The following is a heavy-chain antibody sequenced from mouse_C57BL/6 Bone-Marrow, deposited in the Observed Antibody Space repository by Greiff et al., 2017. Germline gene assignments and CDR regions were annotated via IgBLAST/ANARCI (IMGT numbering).Heavy chain of an antibody. V-gene: IGHV1-69*01. CDR1: GYTFTSYW. Sequence: VQLQQPGAELVMPGASVKLSCKASGYTFTSYWMHWVKQRPGQGLEWIGKFDPSDSYTNYNQKFKGKSTLTVDKSSSTAYMQLSRLTSEDSAVYYCARDYYGSSFWFAYWGQGTLVTVSA. J-gene: IGHJ3*01. CDR3: ARDYYGSSFWFAY. D-gene: IGHD1-1*01. CDR2: FDPSDSYT.